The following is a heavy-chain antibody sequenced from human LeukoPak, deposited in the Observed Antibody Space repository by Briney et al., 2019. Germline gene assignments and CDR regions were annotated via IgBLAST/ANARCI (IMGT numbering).Heavy chain of an antibody. V-gene: IGHV3-23*01. Sequence: PGGSLRLSCAASGFTFDTYAMSWVRQAPGKGLQWVSTISGSGGSTYYADSVKGRSTVSRENSKNTLYLQLNSLRVEDTATYYCATHFTMATDIRILASWGRGSLVTVSS. D-gene: IGHD5-24*01. CDR2: ISGSGGST. J-gene: IGHJ4*02. CDR1: GFTFDTYA. CDR3: ATHFTMATDIRILAS.